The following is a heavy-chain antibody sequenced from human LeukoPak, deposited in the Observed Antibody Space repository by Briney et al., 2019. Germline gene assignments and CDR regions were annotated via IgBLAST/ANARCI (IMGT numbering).Heavy chain of an antibody. Sequence: PGGSLRLSFAASAFTFSSDNMNCVRHAPRKGLEWVANIKQDGSEQSYVDSLKGQFTISKDNAKNSLYLQMTSLRAEATAVYDCARVWGYYDFTGNDYWGQGPLVTVSS. V-gene: IGHV3-7*05. J-gene: IGHJ4*02. CDR1: AFTFSSDN. D-gene: IGHD3/OR15-3a*01. CDR3: ARVWGYYDFTGNDY. CDR2: IKQDGSEQ.